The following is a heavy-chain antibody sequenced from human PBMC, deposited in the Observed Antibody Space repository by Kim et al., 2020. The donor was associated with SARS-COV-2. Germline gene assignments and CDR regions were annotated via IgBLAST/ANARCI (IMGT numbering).Heavy chain of an antibody. CDR3: ARGRRYYGSGSYGWFDP. D-gene: IGHD3-10*01. V-gene: IGHV1-8*01. CDR1: GYTFTSYD. J-gene: IGHJ5*02. CDR2: MNPNSGNT. Sequence: ASVKVSCKASGYTFTSYDINWVRQATGQGLEWMGWMNPNSGNTGYAQKFQGRVTMTRNTSISTAYMELSSLRSEDTAVYYCARGRRYYGSGSYGWFDPWGQGTLVTVSS.